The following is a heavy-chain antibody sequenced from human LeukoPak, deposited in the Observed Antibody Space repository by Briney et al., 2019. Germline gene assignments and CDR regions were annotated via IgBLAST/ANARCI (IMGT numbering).Heavy chain of an antibody. CDR3: ASYSNYLY. J-gene: IGHJ4*02. CDR2: IYYSGST. D-gene: IGHD4-11*01. V-gene: IGHV4-59*01. Sequence: SETLSLXCTVSGGSSSSYYWSWIRQPPGKGLEWIGYIYYSGSTNYNPSLKSRVTISVDTSKNQFSLKLSSVTAADTAVYYCASYSNYLYWGQGTLVTVSS. CDR1: GGSSSSYY.